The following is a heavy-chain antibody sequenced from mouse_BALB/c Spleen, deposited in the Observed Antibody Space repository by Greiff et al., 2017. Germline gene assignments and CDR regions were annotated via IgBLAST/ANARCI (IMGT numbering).Heavy chain of an antibody. J-gene: IGHJ1*01. CDR3: ARYGYPWYFDV. CDR2: IDPANGNT. CDR1: GFNIKDTY. V-gene: IGHV14-3*02. D-gene: IGHD2-2*01. Sequence: VQLKESGAELVKPGASVKLSCTASGFNIKDTYMHWVKQRPEQGLEWIGRIDPANGNTKYDPKFQGKATITADTSSNTAYLQLSSLTSEDTAVYYCARYGYPWYFDVWGAGTTVTVSS.